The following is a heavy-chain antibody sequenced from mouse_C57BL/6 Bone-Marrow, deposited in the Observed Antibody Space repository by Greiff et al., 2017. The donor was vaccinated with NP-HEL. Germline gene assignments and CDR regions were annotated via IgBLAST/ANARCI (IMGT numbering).Heavy chain of an antibody. CDR2: IYPRSGNT. CDR1: GYTFTSYG. CDR3: ARDPGN. Sequence: QVHVKQSGAELARPGASVKLSCKASGYTFTSYGISWVKQRTGQGLEWIGEIYPRSGNTYYNEKFKGKTTLTADKSSSTAYMELRSLTSEDSAVYFCARDPGNWGQGTLVTVSA. V-gene: IGHV1-81*01. J-gene: IGHJ3*01.